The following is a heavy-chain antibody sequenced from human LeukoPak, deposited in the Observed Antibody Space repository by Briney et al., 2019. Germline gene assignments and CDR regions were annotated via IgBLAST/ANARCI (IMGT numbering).Heavy chain of an antibody. Sequence: GGSLRLSCVACGFTISTYAVSWVRQAPGKGLEWVSAISGGSTSTYYADSVKGRFTISRDNSKHTLYLQISTLRPEGTAVYYCATEEWCWHPYYVDCWGQGTLVTVSS. D-gene: IGHD4/OR15-4a*01. CDR2: ISGGSTST. CDR1: GFTISTYA. V-gene: IGHV3-23*01. CDR3: ATEEWCWHPYYVDC. J-gene: IGHJ4*02.